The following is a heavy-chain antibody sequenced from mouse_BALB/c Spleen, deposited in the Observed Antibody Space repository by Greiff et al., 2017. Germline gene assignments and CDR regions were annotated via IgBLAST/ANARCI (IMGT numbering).Heavy chain of an antibody. CDR1: GFSLTSYG. D-gene: IGHD2-4*01. CDR2: IWAGGST. CDR3: ARDGAYYDYDGAD. V-gene: IGHV2-9*02. Sequence: VKLQESGPGLVAPSQSLSITCTVSGFSLTSYGVHWVRQPPGKGLEWLGVIWAGGSTNYNSALMSRLSISKDNSKSQVFLKMNSLQTDDTAMYYCARDGAYYDYDGADWGQGTLVTVSA. J-gene: IGHJ3*01.